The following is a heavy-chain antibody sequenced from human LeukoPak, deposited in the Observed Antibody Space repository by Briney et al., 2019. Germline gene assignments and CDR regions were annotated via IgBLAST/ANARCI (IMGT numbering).Heavy chain of an antibody. CDR3: TTLGYHLDS. CDR1: GFDFSAYE. CDR2: FAGSDTTK. D-gene: IGHD3-22*01. J-gene: IGHJ4*02. Sequence: GGSLTLSCAASGFDFSAYEMSWVRQAPGKGLEWVAYFAGSDTTKYYADSVRGRFTISRDNAKNSLYLQMNSLRAEDTALYYCTTLGYHLDSWGQGTLVTVSS. V-gene: IGHV3-48*03.